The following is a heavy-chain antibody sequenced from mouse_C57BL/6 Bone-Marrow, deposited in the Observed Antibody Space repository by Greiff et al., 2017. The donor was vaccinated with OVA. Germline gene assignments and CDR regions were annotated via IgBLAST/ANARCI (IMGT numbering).Heavy chain of an antibody. CDR2: ISSGRSTI. D-gene: IGHD1-1*01. Sequence: EVQVVESGGGLVKPGGSLKLSCAASGFTFSDYGMHWVRQAPEKGLEWVAYISSGRSTIYYADTVKGRVTISRDNAKHTLFLQMTSLRSEDTSMYYCARQSSYYFDYWGQGTTLTVSS. V-gene: IGHV5-17*01. CDR3: ARQSSYYFDY. CDR1: GFTFSDYG. J-gene: IGHJ2*01.